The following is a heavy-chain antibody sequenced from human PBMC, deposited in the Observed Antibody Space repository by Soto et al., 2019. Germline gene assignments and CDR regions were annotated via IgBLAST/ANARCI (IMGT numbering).Heavy chain of an antibody. J-gene: IGHJ6*02. V-gene: IGHV4-30-4*01. Sequence: QVQLQESGPGLVKPSQTLSLTCTVSGGSISSGDYYWSWIRQPPGKGLEWIGYIYYSGSTYYNPSLKSRVTISVDTSKNQFSLKLSSVTAADTAVYYCARDRGTNRKYCSGGSCYAPYYYYGMDVWGQGTTVTVSS. CDR2: IYYSGST. D-gene: IGHD2-15*01. CDR3: ARDRGTNRKYCSGGSCYAPYYYYGMDV. CDR1: GGSISSGDYY.